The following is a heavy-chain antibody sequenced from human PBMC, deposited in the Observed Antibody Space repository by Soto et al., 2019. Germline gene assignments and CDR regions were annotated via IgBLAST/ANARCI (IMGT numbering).Heavy chain of an antibody. D-gene: IGHD7-27*01. Sequence: DVQVLESGGDLVQPGESLRLSCAASGLTFSNYAMTWVRQAPGKGLEWVSTMSGSGDSIYYADSVKGRFTISRDNSKNTLYVQMNSLRADDWAVYYCATGRQMGYWGQGTLVIVSS. CDR3: ATGRQMGY. CDR1: GLTFSNYA. J-gene: IGHJ4*02. CDR2: MSGSGDSI. V-gene: IGHV3-23*01.